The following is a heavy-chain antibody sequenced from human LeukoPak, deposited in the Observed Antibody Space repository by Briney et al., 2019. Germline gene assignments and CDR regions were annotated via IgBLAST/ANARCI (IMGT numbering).Heavy chain of an antibody. CDR2: INPNSGGT. CDR3: ARKDSYYDSSGYDY. V-gene: IGHV1-2*02. CDR1: GYTLTGYY. D-gene: IGHD3-22*01. Sequence: ASVKVSCRASGYTLTGYYMHWVRQAPGQGLEWMGWINPNSGGTNYAQKFQGRVTMTRDTSISTAYMELSRLRSDDTAVYYCARKDSYYDSSGYDYWGQGTLVTVSS. J-gene: IGHJ4*02.